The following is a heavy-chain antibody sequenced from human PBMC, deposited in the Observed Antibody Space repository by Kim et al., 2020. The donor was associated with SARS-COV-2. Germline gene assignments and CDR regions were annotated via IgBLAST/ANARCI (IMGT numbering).Heavy chain of an antibody. J-gene: IGHJ5*02. CDR2: MNLNSGNT. V-gene: IGHV1-8*01. CDR3: ARGQRGAAALTFDP. D-gene: IGHD6-13*01. Sequence: ASVKVSCKASGYTFTSYDINWVRQATGQGLEWMGWMNLNSGNTGYAQKFQGRVTMTRNTSISTAYMELSSLRSEDTAVYYCARGQRGAAALTFDPWGQGTLVTVSS. CDR1: GYTFTSYD.